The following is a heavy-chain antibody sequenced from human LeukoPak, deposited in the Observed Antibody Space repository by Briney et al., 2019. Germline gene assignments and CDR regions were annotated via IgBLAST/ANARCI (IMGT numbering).Heavy chain of an antibody. CDR1: GGTFSSYA. V-gene: IGHV1-69*06. J-gene: IGHJ4*02. CDR2: IIPIFGTA. Sequence: GASVKVSCKASGGTFSSYAISWVRQAPGQGLEWMGRIIPIFGTANYAQKFQGRVTITADKSTSTAYMELRSLRSDDTAVYYCARLQLGHYTFDYWGQGTLVTVSS. CDR3: ARLQLGHYTFDY. D-gene: IGHD4-11*01.